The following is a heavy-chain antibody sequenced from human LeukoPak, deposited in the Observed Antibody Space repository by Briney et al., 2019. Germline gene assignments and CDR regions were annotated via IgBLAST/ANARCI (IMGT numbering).Heavy chain of an antibody. CDR1: GGTFSDYY. CDR2: INHSGST. CDR3: ASGPARIYYHYHYYMDV. Sequence: SETLSLTCAVYGGTFSDYYWSWLRQPPGQGLEYIGNINHSGSTNYNPSLKSRVTVSVDTSKNQSTLKLSSVTAADTAVYYCASGPARIYYHYHYYMDVWGKGTTVTVSS. J-gene: IGHJ6*03. V-gene: IGHV4-34*01. D-gene: IGHD6-6*01.